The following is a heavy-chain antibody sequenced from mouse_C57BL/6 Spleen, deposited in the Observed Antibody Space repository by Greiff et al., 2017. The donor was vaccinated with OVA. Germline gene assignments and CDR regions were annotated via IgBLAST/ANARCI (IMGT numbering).Heavy chain of an antibody. CDR2: IHPNSGST. V-gene: IGHV1-64*01. J-gene: IGHJ1*03. CDR3: AGEKDWYFDV. Sequence: QVQLQQPGAELVKPGASVKLSCKASGYTFTSYWMHWVKQRPGQGLEWIGMIHPNSGSTNYNEKFKSKATLTVDKTSSTAYMQLSSLTSEDSAVYYCAGEKDWYFDVWGTGTTVTVSA. CDR1: GYTFTSYW.